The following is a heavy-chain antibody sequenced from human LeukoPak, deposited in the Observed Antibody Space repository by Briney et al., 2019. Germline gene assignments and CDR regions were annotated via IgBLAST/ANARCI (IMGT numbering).Heavy chain of an antibody. CDR2: NNLYCGST. D-gene: IGHD3-3*01. Sequence: GGSLRLCCAASGFTFDDYGMSWVRQAPGKGLEWVCGNNLYCGSTDYAASVKGRFNIFRDNAKNYLYLQMNRLRADDTGLYYCAREEEWLYHTIDYWGQGTLVTVSS. V-gene: IGHV3-20*04. CDR1: GFTFDDYG. CDR3: AREEEWLYHTIDY. J-gene: IGHJ4*02.